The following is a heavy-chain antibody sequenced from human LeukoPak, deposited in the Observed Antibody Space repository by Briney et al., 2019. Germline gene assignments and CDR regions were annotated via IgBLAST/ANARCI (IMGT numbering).Heavy chain of an antibody. V-gene: IGHV3-74*01. CDR3: ARELPFDY. J-gene: IGHJ4*02. Sequence: PGGSLRLSCAASGFTFSSYWMHWVRQAPGKGLVWVSRISGDGSSTTYAESVRGRFTISRDNAKNTLYLQMNSQRAEDTAVYYCARELPFDYWGQGTLVTVSS. CDR2: ISGDGSST. CDR1: GFTFSSYW.